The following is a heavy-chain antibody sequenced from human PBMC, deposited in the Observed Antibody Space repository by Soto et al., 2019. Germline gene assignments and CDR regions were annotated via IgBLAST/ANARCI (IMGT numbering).Heavy chain of an antibody. CDR2: IYPGDSDT. J-gene: IGHJ6*02. CDR1: GYSFTSYW. CDR3: ARVVVVIPQGYYYAMDV. D-gene: IGHD3-22*01. Sequence: GESLKISCKGSGYSFTSYWIGWVRQMPGKGLEWMGIIYPGDSDTRYSPSFQGQVTISADKSISTAYLQMNSLRDEDTAVYYCARVVVVIPQGYYYAMDVWGQGTTVTVSS. V-gene: IGHV5-51*01.